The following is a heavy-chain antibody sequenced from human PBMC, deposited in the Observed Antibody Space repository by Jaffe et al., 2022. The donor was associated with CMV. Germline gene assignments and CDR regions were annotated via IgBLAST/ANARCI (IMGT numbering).Heavy chain of an antibody. CDR2: INHSGST. V-gene: IGHV4-34*01. J-gene: IGHJ4*02. CDR3: ARGIAAAYLNY. CDR1: GGSFSGYY. Sequence: QVQLQQWGAGLLKPSETLSLTCAVYGGSFSGYYWSWIRQPPGKGLEWIGEINHSGSTNYNPSLKSRVTISVDTSKNQFSLKLSSVTAADTAVYYCARGIAAAYLNYWGQGTLVTVSS. D-gene: IGHD6-13*01.